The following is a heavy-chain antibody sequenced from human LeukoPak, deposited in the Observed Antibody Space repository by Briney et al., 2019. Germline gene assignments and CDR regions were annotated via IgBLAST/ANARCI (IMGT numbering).Heavy chain of an antibody. CDR1: GFTFSSYS. V-gene: IGHV3-21*01. CDR2: ISSSSYI. Sequence: GGSLRLSCAASGFTFSSYSMNWVRQAPEKGLEWVSSISSSSYIYYADSVKGRFTISRDNAKNSLYLQMNSLRAEDTAVYYCARDSSAEQWLVQTTDVFDYWGQGTLVTVSS. D-gene: IGHD6-19*01. CDR3: ARDSSAEQWLVQTTDVFDY. J-gene: IGHJ4*02.